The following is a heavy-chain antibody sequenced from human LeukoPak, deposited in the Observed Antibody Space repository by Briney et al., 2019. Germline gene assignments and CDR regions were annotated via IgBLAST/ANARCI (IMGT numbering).Heavy chain of an antibody. CDR1: GFTFSTYA. CDR3: AREPMSEGWFDP. J-gene: IGHJ5*02. CDR2: ISGSGGKT. Sequence: GGSLRLSCAASGFTFSTYAMSWVRQAPGKGLEWVSAISGSGGKTYYADSVKGRFTISRDNSKTTLYLQMNSLRAEDTAVYYCAREPMSEGWFDPWGQGTLVIVSP. V-gene: IGHV3-23*01. D-gene: IGHD5/OR15-5a*01.